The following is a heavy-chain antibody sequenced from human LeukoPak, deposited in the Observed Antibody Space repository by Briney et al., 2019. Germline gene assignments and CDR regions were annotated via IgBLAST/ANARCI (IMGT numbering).Heavy chain of an antibody. Sequence: SETLSLTCTVSGGSISSSRYYWGWIRQPPGRGLEWVGHVFHDGSTNLNPSLKSRVTISVDTSKNQFSLNLRSVTAADTAVYYCARRPRAEPDTSPDNWFDPWGQGTLVTVSS. CDR1: GGSISSSRYY. D-gene: IGHD1-14*01. J-gene: IGHJ5*02. CDR2: VFHDGST. V-gene: IGHV4-61*05. CDR3: ARRPRAEPDTSPDNWFDP.